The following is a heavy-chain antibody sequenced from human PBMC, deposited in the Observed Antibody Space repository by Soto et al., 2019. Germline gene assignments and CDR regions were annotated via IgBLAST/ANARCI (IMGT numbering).Heavy chain of an antibody. CDR1: GGSVSSGRYY. CDR3: ARDLWGYCGTDCYPLDV. Sequence: SETLSLTCTVSGGSVSSGRYYWSWIRQTPEKGKEWIGYMYNTGSTVYNPSFKSRVTISVDTSKNQFSLKLNSVTAADTAVYYCARDLWGYCGTDCYPLDVWGQGTTVTVSS. V-gene: IGHV4-61*01. D-gene: IGHD2-21*02. CDR2: MYNTGST. J-gene: IGHJ6*02.